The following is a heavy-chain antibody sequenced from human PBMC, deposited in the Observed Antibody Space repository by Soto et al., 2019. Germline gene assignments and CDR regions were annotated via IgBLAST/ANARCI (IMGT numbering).Heavy chain of an antibody. V-gene: IGHV4-30-4*01. CDR2: MYYSGIT. CDR3: ARCSGVGVARMDV. CDR1: GGSINSGDYY. D-gene: IGHD3-10*02. J-gene: IGHJ6*02. Sequence: QVQLQESGPRLVKSSQTLYLTCTVSGGSINSGDYYWSWIRQSPGKGLEWVGYMYYSGITDYNASPKSRITMSMNTSRTHFSLKLNSVTAAAAAVYFCARCSGVGVARMDVWGQGTTVTVSS.